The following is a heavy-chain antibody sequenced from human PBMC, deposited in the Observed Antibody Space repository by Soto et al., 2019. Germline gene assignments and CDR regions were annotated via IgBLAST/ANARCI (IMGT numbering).Heavy chain of an antibody. CDR1: GGSISSYY. V-gene: IGHV4-59*01. CDR3: ARGSYDFWSGYYTGEPYYFDY. D-gene: IGHD3-3*01. CDR2: IYYSGST. J-gene: IGHJ4*02. Sequence: SETLSLTCTVSGGSISSYYWSWIRQPPGKGLEWIGYIYYSGSTNYNPSLKSRVTISVDTSKNQFSLKLSSVTAADTAVYYCARGSYDFWSGYYTGEPYYFDYWGQGTLVTVSS.